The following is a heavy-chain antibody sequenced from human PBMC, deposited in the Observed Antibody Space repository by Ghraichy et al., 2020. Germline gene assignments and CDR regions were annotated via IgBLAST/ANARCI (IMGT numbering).Heavy chain of an antibody. CDR2: ISGSGGST. J-gene: IGHJ5*02. D-gene: IGHD3-9*01. Sequence: GSLRLSCVGSGFTFSNYAMSWVRQAPGKGLEWVSGISGSGGSTYYADSVKGRFSISRDNSRNTLYLQMNSLRVEDTALYYCAKSNYDILTGYYSPWFDPWGQGTLVTVSS. CDR1: GFTFSNYA. CDR3: AKSNYDILTGYYSPWFDP. V-gene: IGHV3-23*01.